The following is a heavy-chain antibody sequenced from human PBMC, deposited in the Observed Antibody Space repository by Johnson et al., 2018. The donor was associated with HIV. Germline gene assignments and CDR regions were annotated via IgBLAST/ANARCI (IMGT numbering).Heavy chain of an antibody. J-gene: IGHJ3*02. CDR2: IGTACDT. CDR3: ARGGSRTTIFGVDINLGGFDI. V-gene: IGHV3-13*01. Sequence: EVQLVESGGDWVQRGGSLRLSCAASGFTFSNYDIHWVRQATGKGLEWVSTIGTACDTYYVGSVKGRFTISRENAKNSLYLQMNSLRAGDTAVYYCARGGSRTTIFGVDINLGGFDIWGQGTRVTVSS. D-gene: IGHD3-3*01. CDR1: GFTFSNYD.